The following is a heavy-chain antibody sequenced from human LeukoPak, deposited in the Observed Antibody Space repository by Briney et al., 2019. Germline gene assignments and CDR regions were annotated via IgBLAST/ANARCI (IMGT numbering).Heavy chain of an antibody. CDR1: GGSLISYY. D-gene: IGHD1-26*01. CDR2: IYTSWST. V-gene: IGHV4-4*09. Sequence: SETLSLTCTVSGGSLISYYWSWVPEPPGKGLEWSGYIYTSWSTNYHPSLKTRVTISVDTSKNQFSQKLSSVTPAHTAVYSCATHWELLAADYYYYYMDVWGKGTTVTVSS. CDR3: ATHWELLAADYYYYYMDV. J-gene: IGHJ6*03.